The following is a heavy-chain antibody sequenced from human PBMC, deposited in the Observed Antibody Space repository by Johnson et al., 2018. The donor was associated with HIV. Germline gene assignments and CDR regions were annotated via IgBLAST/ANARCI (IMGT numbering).Heavy chain of an antibody. CDR3: AKGGGSSWSDAFDI. D-gene: IGHD6-13*01. Sequence: QMQLVESGGGVVQPGRSLRLSCAASGFTFSSYAVHWVRQAPGKGLEWVAIISYDGSNKYYADSVKGRFTISRDNSKNTLYLQMNSLRAEDTAVYYCAKGGGSSWSDAFDIWGQGTMVTVSS. CDR1: GFTFSSYA. J-gene: IGHJ3*02. CDR2: ISYDGSNK. V-gene: IGHV3-30*04.